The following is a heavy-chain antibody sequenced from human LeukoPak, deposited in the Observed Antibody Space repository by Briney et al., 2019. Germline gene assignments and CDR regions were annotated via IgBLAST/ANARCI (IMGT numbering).Heavy chain of an antibody. CDR3: ARDAQFDFWSGYWEHWFDP. CDR1: GFTFSSYS. D-gene: IGHD3-3*01. Sequence: GGSLRLSCAASGFTFSSYSMNWVRQAPGKGLAWVSSISSISSYIYYADSVKGRFTIYRDNAKNSLYLQMNSLRAEDRAVYYCARDAQFDFWSGYWEHWFDPWGQGTLVTVSS. CDR2: ISSISSYI. J-gene: IGHJ5*02. V-gene: IGHV3-21*01.